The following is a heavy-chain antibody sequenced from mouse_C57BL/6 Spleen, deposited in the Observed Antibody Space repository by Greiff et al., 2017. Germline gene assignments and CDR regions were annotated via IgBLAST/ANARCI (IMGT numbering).Heavy chain of an antibody. CDR2: ISPGSGST. Sequence: QVQLQQPGAELVKPGASVKMSCKASGYTFTSYWITWVKQRPGQGLEWIGDISPGSGSTNYNEKFKSKATLAVETSSSTAYMQLSSLTSEDSAVYYCARSAQATLGWFADWGQGTLVTVSA. V-gene: IGHV1-55*01. J-gene: IGHJ3*01. CDR1: GYTFTSYW. CDR3: ARSAQATLGWFAD. D-gene: IGHD3-2*02.